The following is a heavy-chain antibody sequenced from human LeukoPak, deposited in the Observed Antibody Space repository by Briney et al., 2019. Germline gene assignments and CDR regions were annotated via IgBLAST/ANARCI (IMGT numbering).Heavy chain of an antibody. D-gene: IGHD3-16*01. CDR1: GGSISSGGYY. CDR3: ARVGATYPHYYMDV. J-gene: IGHJ6*03. V-gene: IGHV4-39*01. Sequence: PSETLSLTCTVSGGSISSGGYYWSWIRQPPGKGLEWIGNIYYSGSTYYNPSLKSRVTIAVDTSKNQFSLKLTSVTAADTAVYYCARVGATYPHYYMDVWGKGTTVTVAS. CDR2: IYYSGST.